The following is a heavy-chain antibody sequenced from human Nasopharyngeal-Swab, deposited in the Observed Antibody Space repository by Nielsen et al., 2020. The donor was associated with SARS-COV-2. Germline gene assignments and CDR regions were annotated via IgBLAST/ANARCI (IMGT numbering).Heavy chain of an antibody. CDR2: INHSGST. D-gene: IGHD1-26*01. CDR3: ARVSWEGSYYYYYMDV. V-gene: IGHV4-34*01. Sequence: PGKGLEWIGEINHSGSTNYNPSPKSRVTISVDTSKNQFSLKLSSVTAADTAVYYCARVSWEGSYYYYYMDVWGKGTTVTVSS. J-gene: IGHJ6*03.